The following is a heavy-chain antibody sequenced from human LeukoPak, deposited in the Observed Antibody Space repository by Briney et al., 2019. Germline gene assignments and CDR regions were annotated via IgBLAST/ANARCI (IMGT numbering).Heavy chain of an antibody. V-gene: IGHV5-51*01. CDR3: ARWYYGSGSYYKLLDY. CDR2: IYPGDSDT. J-gene: IGHJ4*02. Sequence: GESLKISCKGSGYSFTSYWIGWVRQMPGKGLEWMEIIYPGDSDTRYSPSFQGQVTISADKSISTAYLQWSSLKASDTAMYYCARWYYGSGSYYKLLDYWGQGTLVTVSS. CDR1: GYSFTSYW. D-gene: IGHD3-10*01.